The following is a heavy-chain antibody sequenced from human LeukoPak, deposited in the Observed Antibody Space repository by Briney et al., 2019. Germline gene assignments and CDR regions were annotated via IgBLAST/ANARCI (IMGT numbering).Heavy chain of an antibody. J-gene: IGHJ4*02. V-gene: IGHV4-61*01. CDR3: ARGAGWFGELYY. D-gene: IGHD3-10*01. CDR1: GGSVSSGSYY. CDR2: IYYSGST. Sequence: PSETLSLTCTVSGGSVSSGSYYWSWIRQPPGKGLEWIGYIYYSGSTNYNPSLKSRVTISVDTSRNQFSLKLSSVTAADTAVYYCARGAGWFGELYYWGQGTLVTVSS.